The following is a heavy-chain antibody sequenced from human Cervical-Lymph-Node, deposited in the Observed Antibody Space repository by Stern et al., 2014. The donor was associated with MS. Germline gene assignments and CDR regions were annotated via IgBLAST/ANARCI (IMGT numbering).Heavy chain of an antibody. V-gene: IGHV3-74*02. CDR1: GFNFSSYW. Sequence: VQLVQSGGGLVQPGGSLRLSSAASGFNFSSYWMHWVRQFPEKGLFWVSQINRDGSDTSYADSVKGRFSISRDNIRNMLYLRMTSLRAEDTAVYYCARGVGDYWGQGARVTVSS. J-gene: IGHJ4*02. CDR2: INRDGSDT. CDR3: ARGVGDY. D-gene: IGHD3-16*01.